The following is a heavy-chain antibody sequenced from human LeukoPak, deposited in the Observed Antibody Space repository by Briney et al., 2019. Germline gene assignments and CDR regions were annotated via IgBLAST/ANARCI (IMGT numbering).Heavy chain of an antibody. CDR3: ARGSSGWSPYYMDV. V-gene: IGHV4-4*02. D-gene: IGHD6-19*01. CDR2: IYHSGST. Sequence: SETLSLTCAVSGGSISSSNWWSWVRQPPGKGLEWIGEIYHSGSTNYNPSLKSRVTISVDKSKNQFSLKLSSVTAADTAVYYCARGSSGWSPYYMDVWGKGTTVTVSS. J-gene: IGHJ6*03. CDR1: GGSISSSNW.